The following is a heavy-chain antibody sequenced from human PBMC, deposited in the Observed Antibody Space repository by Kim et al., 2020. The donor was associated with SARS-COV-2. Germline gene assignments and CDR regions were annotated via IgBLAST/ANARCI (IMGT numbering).Heavy chain of an antibody. Sequence: GGSLRLSCAASGLTFSNYAMSWVRQAPGKGLEWVSVISGSGGSTYYADSVQGRFTISRDNSKNMLYLQMNSLRAEDTAVYYCAKPLVTTTIIVTTYYYYGMDVWGQGTTVTVSS. CDR3: AKPLVTTTIIVTTYYYYGMDV. D-gene: IGHD3-22*01. CDR1: GLTFSNYA. J-gene: IGHJ6*02. V-gene: IGHV3-23*01. CDR2: ISGSGGST.